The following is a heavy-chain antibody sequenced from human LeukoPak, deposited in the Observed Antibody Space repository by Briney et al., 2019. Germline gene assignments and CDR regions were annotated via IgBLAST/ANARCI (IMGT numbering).Heavy chain of an antibody. Sequence: PGGSLRLSCAASGFTFIDYWMHWVRQAPGKGPEWLSRTSKDGSDTFYADAAKGRFTASRDNAKNTVYLQVTSVRPEDTALYFCARGGYSGSYYRFPWGQGTLVTVAS. CDR1: GFTFIDYW. D-gene: IGHD6-25*01. J-gene: IGHJ4*02. CDR2: TSKDGSDT. CDR3: ARGGYSGSYYRFP. V-gene: IGHV3-74*01.